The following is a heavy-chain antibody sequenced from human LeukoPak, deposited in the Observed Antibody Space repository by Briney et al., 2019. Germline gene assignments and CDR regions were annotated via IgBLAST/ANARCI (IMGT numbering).Heavy chain of an antibody. D-gene: IGHD3-10*01. J-gene: IGHJ6*04. CDR2: INHSGST. CDR3: ARWGVHYYYYGMDV. Sequence: PSETLSLTCAVYGGSFSGYYWSWIRQPPGKGLEWIGEINHSGSTNYNPSLKSRVTISVDTSKNQFSLKLSSVTAADTAVYYCARWGVHYYYYGMDVWGKGTTVTASS. CDR1: GGSFSGYY. V-gene: IGHV4-34*01.